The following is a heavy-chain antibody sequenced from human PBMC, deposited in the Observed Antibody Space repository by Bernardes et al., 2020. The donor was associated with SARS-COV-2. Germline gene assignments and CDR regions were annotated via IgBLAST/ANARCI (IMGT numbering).Heavy chain of an antibody. J-gene: IGHJ6*02. CDR2: INGDGSTT. D-gene: IGHD2-15*01. V-gene: IGHV3-74*01. CDR1: GFTLSSYW. Sequence: GGSLRLSCKASGFTLSSYWMHWVRQVPGKGLVWVSRINGDGSTTNYADSVKGRFTISRDNAKNTVYLQMNSLRVEDTAVYYCGRPLPNLLPNSGLDVWGQGITVTVS. CDR3: GRPLPNLLPNSGLDV.